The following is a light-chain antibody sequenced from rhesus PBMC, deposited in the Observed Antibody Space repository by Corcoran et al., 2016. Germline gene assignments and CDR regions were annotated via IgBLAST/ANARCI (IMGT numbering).Light chain of an antibody. CDR3: QHYYRIPYS. V-gene: IGKV1-25*01. J-gene: IGKJ2*01. CDR2: EAS. CDR1: QGITND. Sequence: DIQMTQSPSSLSASVGDRVTLICRASQGITNDLAWYQQKRGESPKLLIYEASTLQRGVPSRFSGRGSGTVFTFTISSLQSEDFATYYCQHYYRIPYSFGQGTKVEI.